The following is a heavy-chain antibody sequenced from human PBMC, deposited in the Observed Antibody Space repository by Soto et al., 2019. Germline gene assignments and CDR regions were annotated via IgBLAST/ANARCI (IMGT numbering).Heavy chain of an antibody. CDR3: AKRLAYSSSWYYFDY. V-gene: IGHV3-23*01. D-gene: IGHD6-13*01. J-gene: IGHJ4*02. CDR2: ISAGGGTT. Sequence: GGSLRLSCAASGFTFSNYAMSWVRQAPGKGLEWVSAISAGGGTTYYADSVKGRFTISRDSSKNTLYLQMDSLRAEDTAVYYCAKRLAYSSSWYYFDYWGQGTLVTVSS. CDR1: GFTFSNYA.